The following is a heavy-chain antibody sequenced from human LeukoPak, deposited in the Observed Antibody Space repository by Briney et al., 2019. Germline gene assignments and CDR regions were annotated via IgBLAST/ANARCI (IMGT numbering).Heavy chain of an antibody. J-gene: IGHJ4*02. CDR1: GFTFSSYW. Sequence: TGGSLRLSCATSGFTFSSYWMSWVRQAPGKGLEWVANIHQDGSEKYYVDSVKGRFTISRDNAKKSLYLQMNSLRAEDTAVYYCQTTRAGDFDYWGQGTLVIVSS. D-gene: IGHD1/OR15-1a*01. V-gene: IGHV3-7*01. CDR2: IHQDGSEK. CDR3: QTTRAGDFDY.